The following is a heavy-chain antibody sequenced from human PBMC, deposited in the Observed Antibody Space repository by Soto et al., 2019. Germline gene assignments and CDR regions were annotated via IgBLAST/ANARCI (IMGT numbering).Heavy chain of an antibody. CDR1: GGSFSGYY. D-gene: IGHD6-6*01. CDR2: INHSGST. V-gene: IGHV4-34*01. CDR3: ASADSSSSFEY. Sequence: SETLSLTCAVYGGSFSGYYWSWIRQPPGKGLEWIGEINHSGSTNYNPSLKSRVIISVDTSKNQFSLKLSSVTAADTAVYYCASADSSSSFEYWGQGTLVTVSS. J-gene: IGHJ4*02.